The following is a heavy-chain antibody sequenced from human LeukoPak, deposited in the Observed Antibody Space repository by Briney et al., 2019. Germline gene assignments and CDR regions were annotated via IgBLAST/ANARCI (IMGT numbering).Heavy chain of an antibody. D-gene: IGHD2-2*01. CDR3: ATTVPAAIWFDP. Sequence: ASVKVSCKASGYTFTGYYMHWVRQAPGQGPEWMGWINPNSGGTNYAQKFQGRVTMTRDTSISTAYMELSRLRSDDTAVYYCATTVPAAIWFDPWGQGTLVTVSS. CDR1: GYTFTGYY. V-gene: IGHV1-2*02. CDR2: INPNSGGT. J-gene: IGHJ5*02.